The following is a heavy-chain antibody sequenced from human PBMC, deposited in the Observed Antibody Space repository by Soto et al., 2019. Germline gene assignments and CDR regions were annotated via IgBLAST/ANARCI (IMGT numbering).Heavy chain of an antibody. CDR2: ISGSGGST. V-gene: IGHV3-23*01. D-gene: IGHD1-26*01. CDR3: IKYSGRPSIPAA. CDR1: GFTFSSYG. Sequence: GGSLRLSCAASGFTFSSYGMSWVRQAPGKGLEWVSAISGSGGSTYYADSVKGRFTISRDNSKNTLYLQMNSLRAEDTAVYYCIKYSGRPSIPAALGQGTLVTVSS. J-gene: IGHJ5*02.